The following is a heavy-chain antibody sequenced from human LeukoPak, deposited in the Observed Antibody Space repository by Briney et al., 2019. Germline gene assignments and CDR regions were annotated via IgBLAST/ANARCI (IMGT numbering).Heavy chain of an antibody. CDR1: GFTFSSYG. CDR2: IWYDGSNK. CDR3: ARDGDDYGDYVSSKRGSPFYYFDY. J-gene: IGHJ4*02. D-gene: IGHD4-17*01. Sequence: SGRSLRLSCAASGFTFSSYGMHWVRQAPGKGLEWVAVIWYDGSNKYYADSVKGRFTISRDNSKNELYLQMNSLRAEDMAVYYCARDGDDYGDYVSSKRGSPFYYFDYWGQGTLVTVSS. V-gene: IGHV3-33*01.